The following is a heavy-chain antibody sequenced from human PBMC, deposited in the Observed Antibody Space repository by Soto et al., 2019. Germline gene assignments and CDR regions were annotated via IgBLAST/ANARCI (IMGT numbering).Heavy chain of an antibody. CDR3: ARDAGPGGITIFGVVTDY. J-gene: IGHJ4*02. CDR1: GYTFTSYG. D-gene: IGHD3-3*01. Sequence: ASVKVSCKASGYTFTSYGISWVRQAPGQGLEWMGWISAYNGNTNYAQKLQGRVTMTTDTSTSTAYMELRSLRSDDTAVYYCARDAGPGGITIFGVVTDYWGQGTLVTVSS. CDR2: ISAYNGNT. V-gene: IGHV1-18*01.